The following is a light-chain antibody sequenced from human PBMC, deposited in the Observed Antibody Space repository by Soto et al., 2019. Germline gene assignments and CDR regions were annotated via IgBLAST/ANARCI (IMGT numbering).Light chain of an antibody. Sequence: QSALTQPASVSGSPGQSITISCTGSNNDVGGHNYVSWYQQHPGEAPKLIIYDVSYRPSGVSVRFSGSKSGNTASLTISGLQAEDEADYYCSSYTRSTTEVFGGGTKVTVL. CDR1: NNDVGGHNY. CDR3: SSYTRSTTEV. J-gene: IGLJ3*02. V-gene: IGLV2-14*01. CDR2: DVS.